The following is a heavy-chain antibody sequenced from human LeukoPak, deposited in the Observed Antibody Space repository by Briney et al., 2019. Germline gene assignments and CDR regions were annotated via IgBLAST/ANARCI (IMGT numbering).Heavy chain of an antibody. CDR2: ISYSGST. V-gene: IGHV4-59*01. D-gene: IGHD1-1*01. CDR1: GGSISSYY. J-gene: IGHJ5*02. Sequence: NPSETLSLTCTVSGGSISSYYWSWIRQPPGKGLEWIGYISYSGSTNFNPSLKSRVTISVETSKNQFSLKLSSVTAADTAVYYCAREGTAGTNLNWFDPWGQGTLVTVSS. CDR3: AREGTAGTNLNWFDP.